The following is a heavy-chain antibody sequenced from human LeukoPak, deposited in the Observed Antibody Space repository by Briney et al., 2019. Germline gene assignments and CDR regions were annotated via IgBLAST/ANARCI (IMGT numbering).Heavy chain of an antibody. V-gene: IGHV3-23*01. CDR3: AKCVVPADAFDY. CDR2: ISGSGGST. CDR1: GFAFSSYA. D-gene: IGHD2-2*01. J-gene: IGHJ4*02. Sequence: PGGSLRLSCAASGFAFSSYAMSWVRQAPGKGLEWVSAISGSGGSTYYADSVKGRLTISRDNSKNTLYLQMNSLRAEDTAVYYCAKCVVPADAFDYWGQGTLVTVSS.